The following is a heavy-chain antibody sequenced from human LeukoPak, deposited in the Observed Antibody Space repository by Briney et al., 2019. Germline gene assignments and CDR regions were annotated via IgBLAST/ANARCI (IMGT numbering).Heavy chain of an antibody. CDR1: GFTFSSYA. CDR2: ISGSGGST. Sequence: GGSLRLSCAASGFTFSSYAMSWVRQAPGKGLEWASAISGSGGSTYYADSVKGRFTISRDNAKNSLYLQMNSLRAEDTAVYYCASAYCSNGVCYTGYFQHWGQGTLVTVSS. J-gene: IGHJ1*01. V-gene: IGHV3-23*01. D-gene: IGHD2-8*01. CDR3: ASAYCSNGVCYTGYFQH.